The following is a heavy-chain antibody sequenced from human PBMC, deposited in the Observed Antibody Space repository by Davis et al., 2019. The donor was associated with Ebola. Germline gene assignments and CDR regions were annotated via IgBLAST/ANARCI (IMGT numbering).Heavy chain of an antibody. J-gene: IGHJ4*02. CDR2: ISYDGSNK. V-gene: IGHV3-30*04. D-gene: IGHD6-13*01. CDR3: ARLAAARMRSGVYY. CDR1: GFTFSSYA. Sequence: GESLKISCAASGFTFSSYAMHWVRQAPGKGLEWVAVISYDGSNKYYADSVKGRFTISRDNSKNTLYLQMNSLRAEDTAVYYCARLAAARMRSGVYYWGQGTLVTVSS.